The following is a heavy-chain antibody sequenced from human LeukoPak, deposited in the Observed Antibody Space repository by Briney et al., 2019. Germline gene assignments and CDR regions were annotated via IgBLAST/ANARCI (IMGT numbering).Heavy chain of an antibody. CDR1: GFTFRTYA. V-gene: IGHV3-23*01. Sequence: AGGSLRLSCTGSGFTFRTYAFSWVRQAPGKGLEWVSATGSNGVTYYADSVKGRFTISRDNSKNTLYLQLNSLRTEDTAVYYCAKDADTATIIYWYFDLWGRGTLVTVSS. D-gene: IGHD5-18*01. CDR2: TGSNGVT. J-gene: IGHJ2*01. CDR3: AKDADTATIIYWYFDL.